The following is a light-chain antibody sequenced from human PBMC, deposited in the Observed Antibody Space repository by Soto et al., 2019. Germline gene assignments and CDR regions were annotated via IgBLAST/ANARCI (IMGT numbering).Light chain of an antibody. Sequence: EIVLTQSPATLSVSLGDSATLSCRASQSVSLSLAWYQMRPGQPPRLLIYGASTRATEIPARFRGSESGTDFTLTISSLQSEDFAVYFCQQYHIWPSWTCGQGTKVELK. CDR2: GAS. V-gene: IGKV3-15*01. CDR3: QQYHIWPSWT. CDR1: QSVSLS. J-gene: IGKJ1*01.